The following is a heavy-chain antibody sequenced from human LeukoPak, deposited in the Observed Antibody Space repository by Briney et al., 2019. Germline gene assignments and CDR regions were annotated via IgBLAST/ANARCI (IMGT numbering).Heavy chain of an antibody. V-gene: IGHV3-7*05. Sequence: GGSLRLSCAASGFTFSSSWMSWVRQAPGKVLEWVAIIKQDGTEKYYVDSVKGRFTISRDNAKNSLFLQMNSLRAEDTAVYYCARSLQSAQKAVAGDPSYYYGMDVWGQGTTVTVSS. CDR3: ARSLQSAQKAVAGDPSYYYGMDV. J-gene: IGHJ6*02. CDR2: IKQDGTEK. D-gene: IGHD6-19*01. CDR1: GFTFSSSW.